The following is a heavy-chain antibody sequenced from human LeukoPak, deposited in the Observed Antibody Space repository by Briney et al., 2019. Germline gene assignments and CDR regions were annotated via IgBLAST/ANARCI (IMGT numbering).Heavy chain of an antibody. CDR1: GFTFSSYA. J-gene: IGHJ3*02. D-gene: IGHD1-20*01. CDR3: ARGYNWNGADAFDI. CDR2: ISYDGSNK. Sequence: GGSLRLSCAASGFTFSSYAMHWVRQAPGKGLEWVAVISYDGSNKYYADSVKGRFTISRDNSNNTLYLQMNSLRAEDTAVYYCARGYNWNGADAFDIWGQGTMVTVSS. V-gene: IGHV3-30*04.